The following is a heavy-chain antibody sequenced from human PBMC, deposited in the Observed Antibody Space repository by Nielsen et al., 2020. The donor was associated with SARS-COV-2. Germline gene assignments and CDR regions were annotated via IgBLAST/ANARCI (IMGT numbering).Heavy chain of an antibody. D-gene: IGHD6-19*01. CDR3: ARDTRTGWSLDY. CDR1: GFTFNTYE. Sequence: GSLRLSCAASGFTFNTYELNWVRQAPGKGLEWVSYISSSGSIIHYADSVKGRFTISRDNAKNSLYLQMNSLRAEDTAVYYCARDTRTGWSLDYWGQGTLVTVSS. CDR2: ISSSGSII. J-gene: IGHJ4*02. V-gene: IGHV3-48*03.